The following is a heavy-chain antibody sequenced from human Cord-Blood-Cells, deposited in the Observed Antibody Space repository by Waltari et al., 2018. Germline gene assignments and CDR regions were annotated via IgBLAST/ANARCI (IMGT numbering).Heavy chain of an antibody. D-gene: IGHD1-26*01. CDR1: GGSFSGYY. V-gene: IGHV4-34*01. Sequence: QVQLQQWGAGLLKPSETMSLTCAVYGGSFSGYYWSWIRKPPGKGLEWIGENNHSGSTNPNPSPKSRVTISVAPSKNHCSLKLSSVTAAEPAVYYCARHLSGSYWFDPWGQGTLVTVSS. J-gene: IGHJ5*02. CDR2: NNHSGST. CDR3: ARHLSGSYWFDP.